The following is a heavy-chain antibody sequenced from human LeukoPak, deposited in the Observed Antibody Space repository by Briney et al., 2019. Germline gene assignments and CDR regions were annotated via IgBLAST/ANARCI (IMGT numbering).Heavy chain of an antibody. CDR2: IKQDGSEN. CDR3: AREGVDIVTYDY. Sequence: GGSLRLTCAASGFTFSSYWMSWVRQAPGKGLEWVANIKQDGSENYCVDSVKGRFTISRDNAKNSLYLQTSSLRAEDTAVYYCAREGVDIVTYDYWGQGTLVTVSS. V-gene: IGHV3-7*03. D-gene: IGHD5-12*01. J-gene: IGHJ4*02. CDR1: GFTFSSYW.